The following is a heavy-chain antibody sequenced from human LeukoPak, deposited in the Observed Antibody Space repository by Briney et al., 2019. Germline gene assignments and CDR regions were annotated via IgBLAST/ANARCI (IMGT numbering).Heavy chain of an antibody. D-gene: IGHD3-3*01. CDR1: GFTFSGYA. J-gene: IGHJ4*02. CDR3: AKLWSGYYPHYFDY. V-gene: IGHV3-23*01. CDR2: ISGSGGST. Sequence: GGSLRLSCAASGFTFSGYAMTWVRQAPGKGLEWVSAISGSGGSTYYADSVKGRFTISRDNSKNTLYLQMNSLRAEDTAVYYCAKLWSGYYPHYFDYWGQGTLVTVSS.